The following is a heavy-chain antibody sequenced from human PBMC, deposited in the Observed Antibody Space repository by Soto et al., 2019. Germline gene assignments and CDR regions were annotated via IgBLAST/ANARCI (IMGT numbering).Heavy chain of an antibody. J-gene: IGHJ4*02. CDR1: GYTFTSYY. D-gene: IGHD6-13*01. Sequence: QVQLVQSGAEVKKPGASVKVSCKASGYTFTSYYMHWVRQAPGQGLEWMGIINPSGGSTSYAQKFQGRVTMPADPSTSTVYRELSSLSSEDTAVYYCARVSSWSCFDYWGQGTLVTVSS. V-gene: IGHV1-46*01. CDR3: ARVSSWSCFDY. CDR2: INPSGGST.